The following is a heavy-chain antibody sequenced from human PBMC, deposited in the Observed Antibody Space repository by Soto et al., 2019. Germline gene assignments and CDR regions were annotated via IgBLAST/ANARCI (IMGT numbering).Heavy chain of an antibody. CDR1: GGSISSYY. V-gene: IGHV4-59*12. J-gene: IGHJ6*03. CDR3: AGLGEHCSGGSCYPYYYYMDV. Sequence: SETLSLTCTVSGGSISSYYWSWIRQPPGKGLEWIGYIYYSGSTNYNPSLKSRVTISVDTSKNQFPLKLGSVTAADTAGYYLAGLGEHCSGGSCYPYYYYMDVWGKGTTVTVSS. D-gene: IGHD2-15*01. CDR2: IYYSGST.